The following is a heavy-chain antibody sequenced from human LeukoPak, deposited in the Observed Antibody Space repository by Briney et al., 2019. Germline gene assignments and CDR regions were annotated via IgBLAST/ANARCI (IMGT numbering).Heavy chain of an antibody. J-gene: IGHJ4*02. D-gene: IGHD4-17*01. CDR1: GFAFSSTW. Sequence: PGGSLRLSCTASGFAFSSTWMHWVRQSPGKWLEWVSRIYSEGNTINYADSVKGRFTISRDNAKNMLYLQMNSLRAEDTAVYYCLRGYGAPRHYDYWGQGTLVTVSS. CDR2: IYSEGNTI. V-gene: IGHV3-74*01. CDR3: LRGYGAPRHYDY.